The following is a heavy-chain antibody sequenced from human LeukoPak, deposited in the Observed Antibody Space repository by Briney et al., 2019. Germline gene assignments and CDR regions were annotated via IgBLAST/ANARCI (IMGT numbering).Heavy chain of an antibody. V-gene: IGHV1-8*01. J-gene: IGHJ4*02. CDR2: MNPNSGNT. CDR1: GYTFTSYD. Sequence: ASVKVPCKASGYTFTSYDINWVRQATGQGLEWMGWMNPNSGNTGYAQKFQGRVTMTRNTSISTAYMELSSLRSEDTAVYYCATRGGGAMVTGVDYWGQGTLVTVSS. CDR3: ATRGGGAMVTGVDY. D-gene: IGHD5-18*01.